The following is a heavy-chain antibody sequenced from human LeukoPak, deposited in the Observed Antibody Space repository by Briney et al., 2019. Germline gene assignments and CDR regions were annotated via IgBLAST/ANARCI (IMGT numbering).Heavy chain of an antibody. CDR2: INHSGST. CDR1: GGSISSSSYY. V-gene: IGHV4-39*07. J-gene: IGHJ4*02. CDR3: ARKRLITMIVVVRGPGYFDY. Sequence: SETLSLTCTVSGGSISSSSYYWGWIRQPPGKGLEWIGEINHSGSTNYNPSLKSRVTISVDTSKNQFSLKLSSVTAADTAVYYCARKRLITMIVVVRGPGYFDYWGQGTLVTVSS. D-gene: IGHD3-22*01.